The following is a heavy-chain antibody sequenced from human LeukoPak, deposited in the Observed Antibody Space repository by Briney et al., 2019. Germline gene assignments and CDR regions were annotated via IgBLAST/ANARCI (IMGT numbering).Heavy chain of an antibody. J-gene: IGHJ4*02. CDR1: GGSISSSSYY. V-gene: IGHV4-39*07. CDR3: ARGPYYDSSGYYPNDY. D-gene: IGHD3-22*01. CDR2: IYYSGST. Sequence: PSETLSLTCTVSGGSISSSSYYWGWIRQPPGKGLEWIGSIYYSGSTYYNPSLKSRVTISVDTSKNQFSLKLSSVTAADTAVYYCARGPYYDSSGYYPNDYWGQGTLVTVSS.